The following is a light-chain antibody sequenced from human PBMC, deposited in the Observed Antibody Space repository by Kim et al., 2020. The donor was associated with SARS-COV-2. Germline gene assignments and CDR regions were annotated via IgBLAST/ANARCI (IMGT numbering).Light chain of an antibody. J-gene: IGLJ3*02. V-gene: IGLV3-9*01. Sequence: SYELTQPLSVSVALGQTARITCGGNNIGSENVHWYQQKPGQAPVLVIYRDTNRPSGILERFSGSDSGNTATLTITRAQAGDEADYYCQVWDSSAGVFGGGTQLTVL. CDR1: NIGSEN. CDR2: RDT. CDR3: QVWDSSAGV.